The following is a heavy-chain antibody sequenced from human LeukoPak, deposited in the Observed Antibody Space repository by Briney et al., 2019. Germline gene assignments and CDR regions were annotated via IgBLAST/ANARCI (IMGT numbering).Heavy chain of an antibody. CDR2: IYSGGST. V-gene: IGHV3-66*01. D-gene: IGHD2-8*01. CDR1: GFTFSDYY. CDR3: ARDPYGHADY. Sequence: GGSLRLSCAASGFTFSDYYMSWIRQAPGKGLEWVSVIYSGGSTYYADSVKGRFTISRDNSKNTLYLQMNSLRAEDTAVYYCARDPYGHADYWGQGTLVTVSS. J-gene: IGHJ4*02.